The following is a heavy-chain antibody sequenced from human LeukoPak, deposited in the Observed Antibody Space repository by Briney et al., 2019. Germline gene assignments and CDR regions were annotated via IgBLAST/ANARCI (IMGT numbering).Heavy chain of an antibody. Sequence: GGSLRLSCAASGSTVRRNYMSWVRQPPGKGLEWVSVIYSGGSTHHADSVKGRFTISRDNSKNTLYLQMNSLRAEDTAVYYCARDDNNSGYYYAWGQGTLVTVSS. J-gene: IGHJ4*02. CDR2: IYSGGST. CDR3: ARDDNNSGYYYA. V-gene: IGHV3-53*01. CDR1: GSTVRRNY. D-gene: IGHD3-22*01.